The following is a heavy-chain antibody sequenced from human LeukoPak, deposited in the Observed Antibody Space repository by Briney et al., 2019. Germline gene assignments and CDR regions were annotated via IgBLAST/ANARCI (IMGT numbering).Heavy chain of an antibody. CDR1: GGSFSGYY. D-gene: IGHD3-9*01. CDR2: INHSGST. J-gene: IGHJ4*02. V-gene: IGHV4-34*01. CDR3: ARARKAVLRYFDESYYFDY. Sequence: PSETLSLTCAVYGGSFSGYYWSWIRQPPGKGLEWIGEINHSGSTNYNPSLKSRVTISVDTSKNQFSLKLSSVTAADTAVYYCARARKAVLRYFDESYYFDYWGQGTLVTVSS.